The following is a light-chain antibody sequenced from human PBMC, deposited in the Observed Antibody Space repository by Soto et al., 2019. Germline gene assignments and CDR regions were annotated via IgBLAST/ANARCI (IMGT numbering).Light chain of an antibody. CDR1: ERISGNF. CDR3: QQYGTSPFT. CDR2: GAS. J-gene: IGKJ3*01. Sequence: GMTQSPDTLSLSPGERATLSCRASERISGNFLAWYQQRPGQAPRLLIYGASTRASGIPDRFSGSGSGTDFALTISRLEPEDFAVFYCQQYGTSPFTFGPGTTVEIK. V-gene: IGKV3-20*01.